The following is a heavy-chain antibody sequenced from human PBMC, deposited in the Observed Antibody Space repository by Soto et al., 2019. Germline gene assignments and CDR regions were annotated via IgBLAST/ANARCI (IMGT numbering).Heavy chain of an antibody. Sequence: QVQLVQSGAEVKKPGSSVKVSCKASGGTFSIYAISWVRQAPGQGLEWMGGFIPIFGTANYAQKFQGRVTITADESTRTAYRELSSLRFDDTAVYYCARAETGTGYGMDVWGQGTKVTVSS. CDR1: GGTFSIYA. V-gene: IGHV1-69*01. D-gene: IGHD1-7*01. CDR3: ARAETGTGYGMDV. CDR2: FIPIFGTA. J-gene: IGHJ6*02.